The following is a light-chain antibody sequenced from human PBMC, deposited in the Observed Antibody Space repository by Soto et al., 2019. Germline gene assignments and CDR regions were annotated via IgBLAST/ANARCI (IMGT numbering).Light chain of an antibody. J-gene: IGKJ1*01. CDR2: DAS. Sequence: EMGMTLAPATLSVSKGDRATLSCRASQSISSNLAWYQQKPGQAPRLLIFDASTRATGIPARFSGSGSGTEFTLTIRSLQSEDFAVYYCHQYIDWVTFG. V-gene: IGKV3-15*01. CDR3: HQYIDWVT. CDR1: QSISSN.